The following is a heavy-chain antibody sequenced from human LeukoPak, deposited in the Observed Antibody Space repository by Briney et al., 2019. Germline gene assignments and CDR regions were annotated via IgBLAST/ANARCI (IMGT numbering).Heavy chain of an antibody. J-gene: IGHJ4*02. CDR1: GYSFTSCW. Sequence: GESLKISCKGSGYSFTSCWIGWVRQMPGKGLEWMGIIYVGDSDTRYSPSFQAQVPVSDDKSISTAYLQWSSLKASDTAMYYCARHRSYSSGWYSDYWGQGTLVTVSS. CDR2: IYVGDSDT. CDR3: ARHRSYSSGWYSDY. D-gene: IGHD6-19*01. V-gene: IGHV5-51*01.